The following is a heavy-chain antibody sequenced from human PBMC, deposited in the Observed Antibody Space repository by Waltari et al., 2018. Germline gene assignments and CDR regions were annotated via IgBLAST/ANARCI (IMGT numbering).Heavy chain of an antibody. D-gene: IGHD6-13*01. CDR2: IRYDGSNK. J-gene: IGHJ3*02. CDR1: GFTFSSYG. Sequence: QVQLVESGGGVVQPGGSLRLSCAASGFTFSSYGMHWVRQAPGKGLEWVAFIRYDGSNKYYADSVKGRFTTSRDNSKNTLYLQMSSLRSEDTAVYYCATGESSSRRPLDAFDIWGQGTMVTVSS. CDR3: ATGESSSRRPLDAFDI. V-gene: IGHV3-30*02.